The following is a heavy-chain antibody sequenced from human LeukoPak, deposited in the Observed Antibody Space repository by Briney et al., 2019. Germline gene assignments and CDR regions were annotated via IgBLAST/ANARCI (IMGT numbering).Heavy chain of an antibody. Sequence: PSGTLSLTCAVSGGSISSSNWWSWVRQPPGKGLEWIGEIYHSGSTNYNPSLKSRVTISVDTSKNQFSLKLSSVTAADTAVYYCARRKRYSSGFDYWGQGTLVTVSS. V-gene: IGHV4-4*02. CDR1: GGSISSSNW. D-gene: IGHD6-19*01. CDR2: IYHSGST. J-gene: IGHJ4*02. CDR3: ARRKRYSSGFDY.